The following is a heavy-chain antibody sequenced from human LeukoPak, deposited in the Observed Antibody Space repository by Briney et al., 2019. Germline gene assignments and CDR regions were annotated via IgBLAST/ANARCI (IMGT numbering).Heavy chain of an antibody. CDR1: GFTFSSYS. D-gene: IGHD6-13*01. V-gene: IGHV3-21*01. Sequence: GSLRLSCAASGFTFSSYSMNWVRQAPGKGLEWVSSISSSSSYIYYADSVKGRFTISRDNAKNSLYLQMNSLRAEDTAVYYCARDYTVVSSWLPLYYFDYWGQGTLVTVSS. CDR3: ARDYTVVSSWLPLYYFDY. J-gene: IGHJ4*02. CDR2: ISSSSSYI.